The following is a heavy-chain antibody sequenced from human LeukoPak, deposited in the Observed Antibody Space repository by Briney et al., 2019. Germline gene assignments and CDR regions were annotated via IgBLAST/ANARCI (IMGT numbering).Heavy chain of an antibody. CDR3: ARHEGQLSYSSSSQWFDP. Sequence: PSETLSLTCAVYGGSFSGYYWSWIRQPPGKGLEWIGEINHSGSTNYNPSLKSRVTISVATSKNQFSLKLSSVTAADTAVYYCARHEGQLSYSSSSQWFDPWGQGTLVTVSS. J-gene: IGHJ5*02. D-gene: IGHD6-6*01. CDR1: GGSFSGYY. V-gene: IGHV4-34*01. CDR2: INHSGST.